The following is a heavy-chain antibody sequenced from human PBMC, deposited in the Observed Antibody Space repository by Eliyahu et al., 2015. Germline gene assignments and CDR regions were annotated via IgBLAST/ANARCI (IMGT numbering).Heavy chain of an antibody. CDR1: GGSISGYY. V-gene: IGHV4-4*07. Sequence: QVQLQXSGPGLVKPSEXLSLXCXVPGGSISGYYWSWIRQPAGKGLEWIGRIYTSGNTNYNPSLKSRVTMSVDASKNQVSLGLDSVTAADTAVYYCARGSGYDTRSFDYWGQGTLVTVSS. CDR2: IYTSGNT. CDR3: ARGSGYDTRSFDY. J-gene: IGHJ4*02. D-gene: IGHD3-22*01.